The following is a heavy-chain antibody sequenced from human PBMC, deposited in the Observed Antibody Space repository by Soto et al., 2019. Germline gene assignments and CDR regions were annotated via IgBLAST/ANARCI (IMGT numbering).Heavy chain of an antibody. Sequence: ASVKVSCKASGYTFTSYAIHWVRQAPGQRLEWMGWINFGNGNTKYSQKFQGRVTITRDTSASTAYMELSSLSSEDTAVYYCARSVGAALSDYWGQGTLVTVSS. D-gene: IGHD1-26*01. CDR1: GYTFTSYA. CDR3: ARSVGAALSDY. CDR2: INFGNGNT. J-gene: IGHJ4*02. V-gene: IGHV1-3*01.